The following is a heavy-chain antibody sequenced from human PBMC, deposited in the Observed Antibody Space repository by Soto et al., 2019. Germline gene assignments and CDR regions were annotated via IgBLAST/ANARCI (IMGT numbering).Heavy chain of an antibody. J-gene: IGHJ5*02. D-gene: IGHD2-2*01. CDR3: ARVRCSSTSCYANNWFDP. CDR2: IYHSGST. Sequence: SETLSLTCAVSGGSISSSNWWSWVRQPPGKGLEWIGEIYHSGSTNYNPSLKSRVTISVDKSKNKFSLKLSSVTAADTAVYYCARVRCSSTSCYANNWFDPWGQGTLVTVSS. CDR1: GGSISSSNW. V-gene: IGHV4-4*02.